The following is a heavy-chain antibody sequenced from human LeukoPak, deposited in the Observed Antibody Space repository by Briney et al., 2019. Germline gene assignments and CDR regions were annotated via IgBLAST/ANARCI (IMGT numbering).Heavy chain of an antibody. V-gene: IGHV3-7*01. CDR1: GVILSPYW. J-gene: IGHJ2*01. Sequence: GGSLRLSCGTSGVILSPYWMSWVRQAPGKGLEWVANIKQDGSEKNYVDSVKGRFTISRDNANNLVFLQMNNSGVEDTALYFCTRIFHSASWFFDLWGRGTLATVSS. CDR2: IKQDGSEK. CDR3: TRIFHSASWFFDL. D-gene: IGHD4/OR15-4a*01.